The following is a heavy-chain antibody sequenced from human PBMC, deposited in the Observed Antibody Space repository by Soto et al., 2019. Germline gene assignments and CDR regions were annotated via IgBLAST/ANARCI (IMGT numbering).Heavy chain of an antibody. CDR1: VFTFSSYA. J-gene: IGHJ4*02. Sequence: GTLRLSCAASVFTFSSYAMSWVRQAPGKGLEWVSAISGSGVSTYYADSVKGRFTISRDNSKNTLYLQMNSLRAEDTAVYYCAKVRYGSSGYTHDYWGQGTLVTVSS. CDR3: AKVRYGSSGYTHDY. CDR2: ISGSGVST. V-gene: IGHV3-23*01. D-gene: IGHD3-22*01.